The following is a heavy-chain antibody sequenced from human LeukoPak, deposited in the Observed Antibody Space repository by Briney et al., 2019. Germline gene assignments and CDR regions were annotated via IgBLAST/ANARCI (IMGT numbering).Heavy chain of an antibody. CDR1: GFTFNSYT. J-gene: IGHJ4*02. D-gene: IGHD6-19*01. CDR3: ARNGRDQWLASDY. CDR2: ITAGDGNT. V-gene: IGHV3-23*01. Sequence: GGSLSLSCTASGFTFNSYTMTWVRQAPGNGLKWVSTITAGDGNTYYADFVKGRFTISRDNSKNTLYLQMNSLRAEDTAAYYCARNGRDQWLASDYWGQGTLVTVSS.